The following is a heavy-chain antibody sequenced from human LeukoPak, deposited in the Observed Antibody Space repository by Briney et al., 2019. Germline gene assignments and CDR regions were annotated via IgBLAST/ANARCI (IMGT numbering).Heavy chain of an antibody. V-gene: IGHV5-51*01. CDR1: GYSFTSYW. CDR2: IYPGDSDT. J-gene: IGHJ3*02. D-gene: IGHD2-2*01. CDR3: ATWGHCSSTSCYGDAFDI. Sequence: PGESLKISCKGSGYSFTSYWIGWVRQMPGKGLEWMGIIYPGDSDTRYSPSFQGQVTISVDKSISTAYLQWSSLKASDTAMYYCATWGHCSSTSCYGDAFDIWGQGTMVTVSS.